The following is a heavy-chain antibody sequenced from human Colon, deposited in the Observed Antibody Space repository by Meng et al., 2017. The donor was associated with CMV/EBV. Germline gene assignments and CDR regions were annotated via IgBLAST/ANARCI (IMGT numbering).Heavy chain of an antibody. D-gene: IGHD3-16*02. J-gene: IGHJ6*02. CDR3: ARDVDINYGESSQKLYAMHV. V-gene: IGHV1-2*02. CDR2: INPKSGYS. Sequence: ASVKVSCKASGYNFTDYHLYWVRQVPGQGPEWMGWINPKSGYSSYAQYFQGRFTMTRDTSVSTVYMELSSLKSDDTAVYYCARDVDINYGESSQKLYAMHVWGQGTTVTVSS. CDR1: GYNFTDYH.